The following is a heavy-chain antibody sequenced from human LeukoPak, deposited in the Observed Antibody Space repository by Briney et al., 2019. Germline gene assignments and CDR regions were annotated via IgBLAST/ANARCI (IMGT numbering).Heavy chain of an antibody. CDR1: GYTFTSYG. CDR3: ARSGRGTYYYFDL. V-gene: IGHV1-18*01. J-gene: IGHJ4*02. D-gene: IGHD1-26*01. CDR2: ISAYNGNT. Sequence: ASVKVSCKASGYTFTSYGISWVRQAPGQGLEWMGWISAYNGNTNYARKFQGRVSMTADTSTSTAYMELRSLRSDDTAVYYCARSGRGTYYYFDLWGQGTLVTVSS.